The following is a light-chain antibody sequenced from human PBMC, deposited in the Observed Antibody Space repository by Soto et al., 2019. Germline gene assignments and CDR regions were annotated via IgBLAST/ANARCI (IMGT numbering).Light chain of an antibody. Sequence: QSALTQPPSASGSPGQSVAISCSGTSSDVGGNNYVSWYQHHPGKAPKLMIYEVNKGPSGVPDRFSGSKSGNTASLTGSGLQAEDEADYYCSSYAGSSNVFGTGTKVTVL. V-gene: IGLV2-8*01. CDR1: SSDVGGNNY. CDR3: SSYAGSSNV. J-gene: IGLJ1*01. CDR2: EVN.